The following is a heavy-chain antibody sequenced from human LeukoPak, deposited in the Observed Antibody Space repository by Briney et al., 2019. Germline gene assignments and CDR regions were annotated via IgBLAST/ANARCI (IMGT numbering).Heavy chain of an antibody. CDR2: ISSSGSTT. CDR1: GFTFRSYE. V-gene: IGHV3-48*03. D-gene: IGHD3-10*01. CDR3: ARVYGSGSYYTYYFDY. Sequence: PGGSLRLSCAASGFTFRSYEMNWVRQAPGKGLEWVSYISSSGSTTYYADSVKGRFTISRDNIENSLYLQMNNLRAEDTAVYYCARVYGSGSYYTYYFDYWGQGTLVTVSS. J-gene: IGHJ4*02.